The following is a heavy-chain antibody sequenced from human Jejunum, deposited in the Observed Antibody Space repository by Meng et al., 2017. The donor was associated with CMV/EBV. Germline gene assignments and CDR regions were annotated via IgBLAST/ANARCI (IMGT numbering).Heavy chain of an antibody. CDR3: ARNYPRNCASINCPGAYDI. Sequence: SNYWVTWVRHFPGKGLEWVANINFDGSVEYYVDSVRGRFTIARDNAKNSLSLQMNSLRAEDTAVYYCARNYPRNCASINCPGAYDIWGQGTVVTVSS. CDR2: INFDGSVE. CDR1: SNYW. V-gene: IGHV3-7*01. D-gene: IGHD2-2*01. J-gene: IGHJ3*02.